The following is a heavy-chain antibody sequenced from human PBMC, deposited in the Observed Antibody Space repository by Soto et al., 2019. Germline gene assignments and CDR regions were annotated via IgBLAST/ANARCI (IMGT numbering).Heavy chain of an antibody. CDR2: ISYDGSNK. D-gene: IGHD2-2*01. Sequence: GGSLRLSCAASGFTFSSYAMHWVRQAPGKGLEWVAVISYDGSNKYYADSVKGRFTISRDNSKNTLYLQMNSLRAEDKAVYYCARDGGNCSSTSCYNWFAPWGQGTLVTVSS. V-gene: IGHV3-30*04. CDR1: GFTFSSYA. J-gene: IGHJ5*02. CDR3: ARDGGNCSSTSCYNWFAP.